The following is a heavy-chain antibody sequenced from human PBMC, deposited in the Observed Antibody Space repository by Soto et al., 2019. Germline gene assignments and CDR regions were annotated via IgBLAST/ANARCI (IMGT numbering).Heavy chain of an antibody. D-gene: IGHD3-9*01. J-gene: IGHJ4*02. Sequence: ASVKVSCKASGYTFTGYFMHWVGQAPGRGLEWMGWINPNGGATKYAQKFQGRVTLSRDTSISTAYMELSSLRSEDTAVYYCKVVLTGYFRPTRVLDFEYWGQGTMVTVS. CDR2: INPNGGAT. CDR1: GYTFTGYF. V-gene: IGHV1-2*02. CDR3: KVVLTGYFRPTRVLDFEY.